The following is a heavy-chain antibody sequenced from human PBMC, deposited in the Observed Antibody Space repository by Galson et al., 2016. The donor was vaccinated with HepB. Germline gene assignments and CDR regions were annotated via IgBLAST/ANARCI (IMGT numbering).Heavy chain of an antibody. V-gene: IGHV3-74*01. CDR1: GFTFSSYW. Sequence: SLRLSCAASGFTFSSYWMHWVRQAPGKGLVWVSRINSDGGGTSYADSVKGRFTISRDNAKNTLYLQMNSLRAEDTAVYYCAKAYGSGSSFYYYYGMDVWGQGTTVTVSS. D-gene: IGHD3-10*01. CDR3: AKAYGSGSSFYYYYGMDV. J-gene: IGHJ6*02. CDR2: INSDGGGT.